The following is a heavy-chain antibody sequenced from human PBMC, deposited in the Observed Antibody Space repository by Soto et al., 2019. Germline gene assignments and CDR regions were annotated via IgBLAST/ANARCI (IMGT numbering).Heavy chain of an antibody. J-gene: IGHJ3*02. CDR3: ARDDAFGNENGFDI. D-gene: IGHD1-1*01. CDR1: GFSFSTYG. CDR2: IVSDGSAK. V-gene: IGHV3-33*01. Sequence: QVQLVESGGGVVQPGTSLRLSCAVSGFSFSTYGFQWVRQPPGKGLEWVAVIVSDGSAKYHADSVEGRFTISRDNSKDTLYLQMNSLRAEDTAVYYCARDDAFGNENGFDIWGQGTMVTVSS.